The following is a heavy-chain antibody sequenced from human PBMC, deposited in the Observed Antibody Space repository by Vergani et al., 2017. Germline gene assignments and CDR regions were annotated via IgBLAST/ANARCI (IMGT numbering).Heavy chain of an antibody. D-gene: IGHD6-19*01. J-gene: IGHJ6*02. CDR2: IYSGDET. Sequence: ELQLVESGGGLVQPGGSLRLSCAASGSTVSGNYMTWVRQAPGKGLEWVSHIYSGDETYYADSVKGRVTISRDTSKNTLHLQINNLRVEDTAVYYCAKDIIGWPEYYYYYYGMDVWGQGTTVTVSS. V-gene: IGHV3-66*02. CDR3: AKDIIGWPEYYYYYYGMDV. CDR1: GSTVSGNY.